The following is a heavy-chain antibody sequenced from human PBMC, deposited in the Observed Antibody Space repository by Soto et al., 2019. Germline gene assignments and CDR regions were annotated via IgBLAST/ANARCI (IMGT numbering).Heavy chain of an antibody. CDR1: GGTFSSYA. CDR2: IIPIFGTA. D-gene: IGHD3-10*01. Sequence: QVQLVQSGAEVKKPGSSVKVSCKASGGTFSSYAISWVRQAPGQGLEWMGGIIPIFGTANYAQKFQGRVTITADESTSTAHMELSSLRSEDTAVYYCARDPHYYGSGPYENWFDPWGQGTLVTVSS. V-gene: IGHV1-69*01. J-gene: IGHJ5*02. CDR3: ARDPHYYGSGPYENWFDP.